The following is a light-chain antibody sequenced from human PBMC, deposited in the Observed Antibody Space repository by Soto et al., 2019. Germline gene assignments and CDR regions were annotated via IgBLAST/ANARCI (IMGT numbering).Light chain of an antibody. CDR2: EAS. CDR1: QSLLHSDGKTY. Sequence: EIVLTQTPLSLSVTPGQPASISCKSSQSLLHSDGKTYLYWYLQRPGQPPQALMYEASNRFSGVPDRFSGSGSGTDFTLKISRVEADDFGVYYCMQGTQFPRTFGQGTKADIK. CDR3: MQGTQFPRT. J-gene: IGKJ1*01. V-gene: IGKV2D-29*01.